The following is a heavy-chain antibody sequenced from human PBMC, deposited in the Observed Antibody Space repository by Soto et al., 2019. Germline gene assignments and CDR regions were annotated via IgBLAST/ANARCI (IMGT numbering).Heavy chain of an antibody. CDR2: ISSSSSYI. V-gene: IGHV3-21*01. CDR1: GFTFSSYS. D-gene: IGHD2-2*01. J-gene: IGHJ3*01. CDR3: AREDIVVVPAAIS. Sequence: EVQLVESGGGLVKPGGSLRLSCAASGFTFSSYSMNWVRQAPGKGLEWVSSISSSSSYIYYADSVKGRFTISRDNAKNSLYLQMNSLRAEDTAGDYLAREDIVVVPAAISWGQGTMVTVSS.